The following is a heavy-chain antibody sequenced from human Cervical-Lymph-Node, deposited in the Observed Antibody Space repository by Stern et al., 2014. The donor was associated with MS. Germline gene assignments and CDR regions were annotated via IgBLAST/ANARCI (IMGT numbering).Heavy chain of an antibody. J-gene: IGHJ4*02. CDR1: GGTFSSYA. CDR2: IIPIFGKA. V-gene: IGHV1-69*01. CDR3: AMIMPAASPL. D-gene: IGHD2-2*01. Sequence: QVQLVQSGAEVKKPGSSVKVSCKASGGTFSSYAISWVRQAPGQGLEWMEGIIPIFGKANYAQKFQGEVTITADESASTAYMELSSLRSEDPAVYYCAMIMPAASPLWGQGTLVTVSS.